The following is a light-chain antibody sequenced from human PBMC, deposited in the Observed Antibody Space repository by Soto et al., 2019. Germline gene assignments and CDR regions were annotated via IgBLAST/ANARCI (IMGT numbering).Light chain of an antibody. V-gene: IGLV2-14*01. CDR1: GSDIGIYNF. CDR3: SSYSGSSTLVL. J-gene: IGLJ2*01. CDR2: EVS. Sequence: QSALTQPASVSGSPGQPIAISCTGTGSDIGIYNFVSWYQQYPGQAPKLLIFEVSHRPSGVSNRFSGSKSGTTASLTISGLQAEDEADYYCSSYSGSSTLVLFGGGTKLTVL.